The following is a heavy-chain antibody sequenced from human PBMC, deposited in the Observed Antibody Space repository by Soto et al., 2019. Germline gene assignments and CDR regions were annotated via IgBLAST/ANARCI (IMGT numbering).Heavy chain of an antibody. J-gene: IGHJ6*02. Sequence: QVQLVQSGAEVKKPGSSVKVSCKASGGTFSSYAMNWVRQAPGQGLEWMGGIIPMFGTADYAQKFQGRVTITADESTRTAYMELSSLRSEDTAVYYCARPVLMDTGMRYYYGMDVWGQGTTVTVSS. V-gene: IGHV1-69*01. CDR2: IIPMFGTA. D-gene: IGHD5-18*01. CDR1: GGTFSSYA. CDR3: ARPVLMDTGMRYYYGMDV.